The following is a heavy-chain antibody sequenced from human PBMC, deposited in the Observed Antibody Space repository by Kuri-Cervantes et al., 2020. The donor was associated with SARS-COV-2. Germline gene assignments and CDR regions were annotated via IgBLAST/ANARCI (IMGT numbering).Heavy chain of an antibody. CDR3: ARVLSSGWYSPGVV. V-gene: IGHV1-69*06. Sequence: SVKVSCKASGGTFGRYVLSWVRQAPGQGLEWMGGIIPLFGTANYVQKFQGRVTITADKSTSTAYMELSSLRSEDTAVYYCARVLSSGWYSPGVVWGQGTTVTVSS. CDR1: GGTFGRYV. J-gene: IGHJ6*02. CDR2: IIPLFGTA. D-gene: IGHD6-19*01.